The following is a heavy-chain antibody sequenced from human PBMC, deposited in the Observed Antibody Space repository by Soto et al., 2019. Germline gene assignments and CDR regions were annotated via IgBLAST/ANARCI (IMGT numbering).Heavy chain of an antibody. Sequence: GGSLRLSCAASGFTFDDYAMHWVRQAPGKGLEWVSGISWNSGSIGYADSVKGRFTISRDNAKNSLYLQMNSLRAEDTALYYCAKDSWYGSGSYYNRYYYMDVWGKGTTVTVSS. J-gene: IGHJ6*03. V-gene: IGHV3-9*01. CDR1: GFTFDDYA. CDR3: AKDSWYGSGSYYNRYYYMDV. D-gene: IGHD3-10*01. CDR2: ISWNSGSI.